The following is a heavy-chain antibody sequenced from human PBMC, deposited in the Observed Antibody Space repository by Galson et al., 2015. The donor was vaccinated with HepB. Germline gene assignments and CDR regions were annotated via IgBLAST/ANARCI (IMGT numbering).Heavy chain of an antibody. V-gene: IGHV3-23*01. CDR3: VKAGSWFGGDWFDP. Sequence: SLRLSCAGSGFIFRHHAMAWIRQAPGKGLEWVSGINGRGPTRSYSDAVKGRFSISRDNSKDTVFLQMDNLRAEDTAVYYCVKAGSWFGGDWFDPWGQGALVTVS. CDR1: GFIFRHHA. CDR2: INGRGPTR. J-gene: IGHJ5*02. D-gene: IGHD3-16*01.